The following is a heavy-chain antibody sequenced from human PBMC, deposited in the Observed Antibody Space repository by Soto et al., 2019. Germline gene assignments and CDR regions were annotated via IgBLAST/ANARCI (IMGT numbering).Heavy chain of an antibody. V-gene: IGHV4-39*07. CDR2: IDYSGST. CDR3: TKARYGDHFDS. CDR1: GGSISSSNYY. J-gene: IGHJ4*02. Sequence: SETLSLTCTVSGGSISSSNYYWAWIRQSPGNGLEWIGSIDYSGSTNYNPSLKSRITITTDTASNQFSLNLASVTAADAAVYYCTKARYGDHFDSWGQGTLVTVSS. D-gene: IGHD4-17*01.